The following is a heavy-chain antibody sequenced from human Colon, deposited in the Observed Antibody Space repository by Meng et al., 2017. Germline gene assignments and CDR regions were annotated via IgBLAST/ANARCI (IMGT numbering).Heavy chain of an antibody. V-gene: IGHV4-4*02. CDR2: IYPSGRT. D-gene: IGHD6-13*01. CDR1: GDSISSGNG. Sequence: QVQLQESGPGLVKPSGTLSLPCAVSGDSISSGNGWTWVRQPPGKGLEWIGEIYPSGRTSSNPSLQGRVTILLDKSKNQFSLELNSVTAADTAIYFCARKRTSPGTLGFDYWGQGTLVTVSS. J-gene: IGHJ4*02. CDR3: ARKRTSPGTLGFDY.